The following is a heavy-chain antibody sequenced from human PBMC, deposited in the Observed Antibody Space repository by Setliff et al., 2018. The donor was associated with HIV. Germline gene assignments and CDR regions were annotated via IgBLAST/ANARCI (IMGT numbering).Heavy chain of an antibody. D-gene: IGHD3-22*01. J-gene: IGHJ4*02. V-gene: IGHV4-4*02. Sequence: PSETLSLTCAVSDGSISSSNWWSWVRQPPGKGLEWIGEIYHTQNTNYSPSLKSRVTISVDKSKNQFSLKLTSVTAADTAVYYCARDSDYYDSSGRHIRLFDYWGQGTLVTVSS. CDR1: DGSISSSNW. CDR2: IYHTQNT. CDR3: ARDSDYYDSSGRHIRLFDY.